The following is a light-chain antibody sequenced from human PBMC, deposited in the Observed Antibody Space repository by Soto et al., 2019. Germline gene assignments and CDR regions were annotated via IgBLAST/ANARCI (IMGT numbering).Light chain of an antibody. CDR2: DVS. CDR3: SSYTISSTLV. V-gene: IGLV2-14*01. Sequence: QSVLTQPASVSGSPGQSITISCTGTSSDVGGYNYVSWYQQHPGKAPKLMIYDVSNRPSGVSNRFSGSKSGNTASLTISGLQAEDEADYYCSSYTISSTLVFGTGTK. CDR1: SSDVGGYNY. J-gene: IGLJ1*01.